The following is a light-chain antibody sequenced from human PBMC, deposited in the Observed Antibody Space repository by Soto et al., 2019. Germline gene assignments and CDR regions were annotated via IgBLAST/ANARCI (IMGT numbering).Light chain of an antibody. CDR3: AAWDDSLSKV. V-gene: IGLV1-44*01. Sequence: QSVLTQPPSASGTPGQRVTISCSGSSSNIGSNTVNWYQQLPGTAPKLHIYSNNQRPSGVPDRFSGSKSGTSASLAISGLQSEDEADYYCAAWDDSLSKVFGGGTKLTVL. J-gene: IGLJ2*01. CDR1: SSNIGSNT. CDR2: SNN.